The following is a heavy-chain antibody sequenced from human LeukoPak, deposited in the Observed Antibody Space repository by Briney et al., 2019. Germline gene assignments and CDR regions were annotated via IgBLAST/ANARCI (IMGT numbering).Heavy chain of an antibody. CDR3: ARGGGSSSWTNDAFDI. CDR2: ISSSSSYI. CDR1: GFTFSSYS. Sequence: PGGSLRLSCAASGFTFSSYSMNWVRQAPGKGLEWVSSISSSSSYIYYADSVKGRFTISRDNAKNSLYLQMNSLRAEDTAVYYCARGGGSSSWTNDAFDIWGQGTMVTVSS. J-gene: IGHJ3*02. D-gene: IGHD6-13*01. V-gene: IGHV3-21*01.